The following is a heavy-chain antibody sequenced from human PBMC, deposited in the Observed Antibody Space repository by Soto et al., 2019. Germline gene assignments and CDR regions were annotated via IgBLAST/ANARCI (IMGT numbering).Heavy chain of an antibody. J-gene: IGHJ4*02. Sequence: GGSLRLSCVASGFNFGNFGMHWVRQAPGKGLEWLTVISNDENIKQDSVRGRFAIARDNSKNTLYLHLTSLRAEDTAIYYCARGLRGVLDYWGQGTPVTVSS. V-gene: IGHV3-33*01. CDR2: ISNDENIK. D-gene: IGHD5-12*01. CDR1: GFNFGNFG. CDR3: ARGLRGVLDY.